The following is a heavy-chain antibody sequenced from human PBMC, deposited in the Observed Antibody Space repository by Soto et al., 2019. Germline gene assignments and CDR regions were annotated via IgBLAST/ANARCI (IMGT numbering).Heavy chain of an antibody. CDR3: ARGGDLYCSGGSCYSWFDP. J-gene: IGHJ5*02. CDR1: GYTFTGYY. CDR2: INPNSGGT. D-gene: IGHD2-15*01. Sequence: QVPLVQSGAEVKKPGASVKVSCKASGYTFTGYYMHWVRQAPGQGLEWIGWINPNSGGTNYAQKFQGWVTMTRDTSISTAYMELSRLRSDDTAVYYCARGGDLYCSGGSCYSWFDPWGQGTLVTVSS. V-gene: IGHV1-2*04.